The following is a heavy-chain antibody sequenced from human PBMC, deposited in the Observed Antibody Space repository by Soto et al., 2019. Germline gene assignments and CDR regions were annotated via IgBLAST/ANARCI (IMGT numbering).Heavy chain of an antibody. CDR1: GLTFSSYA. D-gene: IGHD4-17*01. J-gene: IGHJ4*02. CDR2: ISGSGGST. CDR3: AKVAFYDYGDYEDYFDY. V-gene: IGHV3-23*01. Sequence: PGGSRRLSWAASGLTFSSYAMSWFRQPPGKGLEWVSAISGSGGSTYYADSVKGQFTISRDNSKNTLYLQMNSLRAEDTAVYYCAKVAFYDYGDYEDYFDYWGQGTLVTVSS.